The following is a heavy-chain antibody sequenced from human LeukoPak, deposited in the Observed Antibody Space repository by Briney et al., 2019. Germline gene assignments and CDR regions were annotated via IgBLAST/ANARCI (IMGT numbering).Heavy chain of an antibody. Sequence: GGSLRLSCAASGFTFSSYGMSWVRQAPGKGLEWVSVIYRGGSTYYADSVKGRFTISRDNSKNTLSLQMNSLRAVDTAVYYCARTTKELDILTGYYFDYWGQGTLVTVSS. V-gene: IGHV3-53*01. CDR3: ARTTKELDILTGYYFDY. J-gene: IGHJ4*02. CDR1: GFTFSSYG. D-gene: IGHD3-9*01. CDR2: IYRGGST.